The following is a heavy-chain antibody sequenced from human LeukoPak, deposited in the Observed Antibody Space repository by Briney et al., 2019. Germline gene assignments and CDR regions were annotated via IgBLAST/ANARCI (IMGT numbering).Heavy chain of an antibody. CDR2: IVPSGVST. CDR3: AKGRISVGDP. Sequence: GGSLRLSCAATRFTFNNYDMSWVRQAPGKGLEWVSCIVPSGVSTNYADFVKGRFTICRDNSKKTMDLQMNSLRVKDTAVYYCAKGRISVGDPWGQGTLVTVYS. J-gene: IGHJ5*02. CDR1: RFTFNNYD. D-gene: IGHD3-3*02. V-gene: IGHV3-23*01.